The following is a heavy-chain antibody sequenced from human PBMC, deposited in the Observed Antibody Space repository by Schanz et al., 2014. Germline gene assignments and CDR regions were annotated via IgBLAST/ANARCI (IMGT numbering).Heavy chain of an antibody. V-gene: IGHV3-48*01. CDR3: ANNWNLDY. Sequence: EVQLLESGGGLVQPGGSLRLSCAASGFTFRGYAMSWVRQAPGRGLEWISYISSSSSTIYHADSVKGRFTISRDNAKNSLYLQMNSLRAEDTAVYYCANNWNLDYWGQGTLVTVSS. CDR1: GFTFRGYA. D-gene: IGHD1-20*01. J-gene: IGHJ4*02. CDR2: ISSSSSTI.